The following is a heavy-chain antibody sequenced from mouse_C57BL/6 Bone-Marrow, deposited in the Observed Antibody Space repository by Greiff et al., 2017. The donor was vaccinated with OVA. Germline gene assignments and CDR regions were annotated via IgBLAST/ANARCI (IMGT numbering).Heavy chain of an antibody. V-gene: IGHV1-63*01. CDR3: ARVGLPIGPWYFDV. D-gene: IGHD2-4*01. CDR1: GYTFTNYW. CDR2: IYPGGGYT. Sequence: VQLQQSGAELVRPGTSVKMSCKASGYTFTNYWIGWAKPRPGPGLEWIGDIYPGGGYTNYNEKFKGKATLTADKSSSTAYMQFSSLTSEDSAIYYGARVGLPIGPWYFDVWGTGTTVTVSS. J-gene: IGHJ1*03.